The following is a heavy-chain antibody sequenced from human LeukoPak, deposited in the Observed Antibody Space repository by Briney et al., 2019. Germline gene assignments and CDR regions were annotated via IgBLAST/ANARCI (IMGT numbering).Heavy chain of an antibody. CDR3: AREASDNWFDP. CDR1: GYTFTSYG. Sequence: ASVKVSCKASGYTFTSYGISWVRQAPGQGLEWMGWISAYNGNTNYGQKFQGRVTITTDTSTSTAYMEVRSLRSDDTAVYYCAREASDNWFDPWGQGTLVTVSS. J-gene: IGHJ5*02. V-gene: IGHV1-18*01. CDR2: ISAYNGNT. D-gene: IGHD6-19*01.